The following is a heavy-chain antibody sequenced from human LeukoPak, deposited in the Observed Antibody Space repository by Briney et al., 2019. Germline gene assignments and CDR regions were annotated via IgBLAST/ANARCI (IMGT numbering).Heavy chain of an antibody. Sequence: GASVKVSCKASGGTFSSYAISWVRQAPGQGLEWMGGIIPIFGTANYAQKLQGRVTMTTDTSTSTAYMELRSLRSDDTAVYYCARGHSIAVAVESANYLDYWGQGTLVTVSS. CDR3: ARGHSIAVAVESANYLDY. J-gene: IGHJ4*02. CDR1: GGTFSSYA. D-gene: IGHD6-19*01. V-gene: IGHV1-69*05. CDR2: IIPIFGTA.